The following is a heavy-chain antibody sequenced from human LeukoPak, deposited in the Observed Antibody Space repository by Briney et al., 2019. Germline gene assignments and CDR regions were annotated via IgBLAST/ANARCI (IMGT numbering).Heavy chain of an antibody. CDR3: ARADPDTAMNY. CDR2: ISYDGSNK. J-gene: IGHJ4*02. V-gene: IGHV3-30-3*01. D-gene: IGHD5-18*01. Sequence: PGGSLRLSCAASGFTFSSYAMHWVRQAPGKGLEWVAVISYDGSNKYYADSVKGRFTISRDNSKNTLYLQMYSLRAEDTAVYYCARADPDTAMNYWGQGTLVTVSS. CDR1: GFTFSSYA.